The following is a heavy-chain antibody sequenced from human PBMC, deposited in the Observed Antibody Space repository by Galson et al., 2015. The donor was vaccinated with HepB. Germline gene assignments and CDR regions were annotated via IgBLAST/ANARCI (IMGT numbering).Heavy chain of an antibody. CDR1: GFTFSNYA. CDR2: ISYDGSNK. D-gene: IGHD2-15*01. CDR3: ARPLTPEQDRNCSGGSCYAPDAFDI. V-gene: IGHV3-30-3*01. J-gene: IGHJ3*02. Sequence: SLRLSCAASGFTFSNYAMHWVRQAPGKGLEWVTVISYDGSNKYYADSVKGRFTFSRDNSKNTLYLRMNSLRLEDTAVYHCARPLTPEQDRNCSGGSCYAPDAFDIWGQGTMVTVSS.